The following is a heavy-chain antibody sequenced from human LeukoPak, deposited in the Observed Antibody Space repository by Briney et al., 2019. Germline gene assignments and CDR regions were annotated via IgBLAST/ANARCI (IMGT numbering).Heavy chain of an antibody. CDR1: GFTFSSYS. J-gene: IGHJ6*03. V-gene: IGHV3-48*01. Sequence: PGGSLRLSCAASGFTFSSYSMNWVRQAPGKGLEWVSYISSSSSTIYYADSVKGRFTISRDNAKNSLYLQMNSLRAEDTAVYYCARARRNTNRYYMDVWGKGTPVTVS. CDR2: ISSSSSTI. CDR3: ARARRNTNRYYMDV.